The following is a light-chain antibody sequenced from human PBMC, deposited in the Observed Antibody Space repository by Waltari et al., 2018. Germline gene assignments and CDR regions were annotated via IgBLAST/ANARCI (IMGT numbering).Light chain of an antibody. J-gene: IGKJ4*01. V-gene: IGKV3-20*01. CDR1: HTVDNNY. Sequence: EIVLTQSPGTLSLSPGERATLSCRASHTVDNNYLAWFQQKPGQTPRLLIHGASSRATGIPDRFSGSGSGTDFTLTISRLEPEDFAVYYCQQYGSSPLTFGGGTKVEIK. CDR3: QQYGSSPLT. CDR2: GAS.